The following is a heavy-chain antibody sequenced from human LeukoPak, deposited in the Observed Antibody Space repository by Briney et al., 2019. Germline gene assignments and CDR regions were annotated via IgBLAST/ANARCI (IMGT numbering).Heavy chain of an antibody. Sequence: SVTVSFKASGGTFSSYAIIWVRQAPGQGLEWMGGIIPIFGTANYAQTFQGRVTITTDESTSTAYMELSSLRSEDTAVYYCARGANYDFWSGYYFRRYYYYYYMDVWGKGTTVTVSS. CDR2: IIPIFGTA. CDR3: ARGANYDFWSGYYFRRYYYYYYMDV. CDR1: GGTFSSYA. J-gene: IGHJ6*03. D-gene: IGHD3-3*01. V-gene: IGHV1-69*05.